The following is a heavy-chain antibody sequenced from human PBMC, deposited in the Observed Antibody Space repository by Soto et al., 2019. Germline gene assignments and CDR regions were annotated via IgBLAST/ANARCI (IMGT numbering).Heavy chain of an antibody. CDR3: ARAPTLQRAFTY. Sequence: SETLSLTGAVYGGSFSGYYWSWIRQPPGKGLEWIGEINHSGSTNYNPSLKSRVTISVDTSRNQFSLRPSSVTAADTAVYYCARAPTLQRAFTYWGQGTLVTVSS. CDR1: GGSFSGYY. J-gene: IGHJ4*02. CDR2: INHSGST. V-gene: IGHV4-34*01. D-gene: IGHD1-1*01.